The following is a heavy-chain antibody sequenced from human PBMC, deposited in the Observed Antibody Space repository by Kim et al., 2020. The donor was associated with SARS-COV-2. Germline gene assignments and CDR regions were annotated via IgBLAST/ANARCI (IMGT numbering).Heavy chain of an antibody. Sequence: ASVKVSCKASGYTFTSYGISWVRQAPGQGLEWMGWISAYNGNTNYAQKLQGRVTMTTDTSTSTAYMELRSLRSDDTAVYYCGYLTPVQRGYSEIYYYYGMDVWGQGTTVTVSS. J-gene: IGHJ6*02. CDR3: GYLTPVQRGYSEIYYYYGMDV. CDR1: GYTFTSYG. CDR2: ISAYNGNT. D-gene: IGHD5-12*01. V-gene: IGHV1-18*04.